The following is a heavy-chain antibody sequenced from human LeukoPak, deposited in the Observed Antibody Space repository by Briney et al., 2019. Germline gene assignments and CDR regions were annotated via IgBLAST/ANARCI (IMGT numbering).Heavy chain of an antibody. CDR1: GFTFSSYG. CDR3: AKDRDPGDRGRSFDY. V-gene: IGHV3-33*06. J-gene: IGHJ4*02. Sequence: PGGSLRLSCAASGFTFSSYGMHWVRQAPGKGLEWVAVIWYDGSNKYYADSVKGRFTISRDNSKNTLYLQMNSLRAEDTAVYYCAKDRDPGDRGRSFDYWGQGTLVTVSS. CDR2: IWYDGSNK. D-gene: IGHD3-10*01.